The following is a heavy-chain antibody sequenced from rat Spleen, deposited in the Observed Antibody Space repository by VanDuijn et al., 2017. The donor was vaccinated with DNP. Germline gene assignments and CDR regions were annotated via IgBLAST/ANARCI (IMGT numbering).Heavy chain of an antibody. V-gene: IGHV5S10*01. CDR2: SVYEGSRA. Sequence: EVQLVESGGGLVQPGGSLKLSCAASGFTFSDYNLAWVRQGPKKGLEWVATSVYEGSRAFYRDAVKGRFTVSRDDAKNTLYLQMDSLRSEDTATYYCATRGLGAXYYWYFDXWGPGTMVTVSS. D-gene: IGHD5-1*01. CDR3: ATRGLGAXYYWYFDX. CDR1: GFTFSDYN. J-gene: IGHJ1*01.